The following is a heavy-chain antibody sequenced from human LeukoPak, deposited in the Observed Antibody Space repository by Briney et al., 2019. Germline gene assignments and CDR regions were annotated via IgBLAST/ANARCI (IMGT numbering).Heavy chain of an antibody. CDR1: GFTFSAQY. Sequence: PGGSLRLSCAASGFTFSAQYMTWVRQAPGKGLEWVATIKEDESDKSYVDSVKGRFTISRDNAKNLVYLQMNSLRAEDTAVYYCARVVVGNNIWLDPWGQGALVTVSP. CDR2: IKEDESDK. V-gene: IGHV3-7*03. D-gene: IGHD2-15*01. J-gene: IGHJ5*02. CDR3: ARVVVGNNIWLDP.